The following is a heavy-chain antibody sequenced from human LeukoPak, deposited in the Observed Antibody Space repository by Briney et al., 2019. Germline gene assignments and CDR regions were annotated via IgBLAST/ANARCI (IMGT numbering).Heavy chain of an antibody. CDR2: IEQDGSEK. D-gene: IGHD3-10*01. V-gene: IGHV3-7*04. J-gene: IGHJ4*02. CDR1: GFTFSNYW. CDR3: AMDDYGSGSLTY. Sequence: GGSLRLSCAASGFTFSNYWMTWVRQAPGKGLEWVANIEQDGSEKYYVDSVKGRFTISRDNAKNSLYLQMNSLRAEDTAVYHCAMDDYGSGSLTYWGQGTLVTVSS.